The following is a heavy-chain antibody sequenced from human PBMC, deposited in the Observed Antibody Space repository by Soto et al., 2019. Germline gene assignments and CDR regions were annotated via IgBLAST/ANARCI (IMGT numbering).Heavy chain of an antibody. CDR3: ATVRRFGELRSLY. CDR2: IGVSGDTT. J-gene: IGHJ4*02. D-gene: IGHD3-10*01. Sequence: EVHLLESGGGLVQPVGSLRISCAASGFTFSSYAMSWVRQAPGKGLEWVSAIGVSGDTTYYADSVKGRCTISRDNSKNTLYLQMGSLRAEETAVYYCATVRRFGELRSLYWGQGTLVTVSS. CDR1: GFTFSSYA. V-gene: IGHV3-23*01.